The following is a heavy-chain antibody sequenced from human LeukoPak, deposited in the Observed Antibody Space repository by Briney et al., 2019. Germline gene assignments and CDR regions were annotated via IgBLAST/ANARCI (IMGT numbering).Heavy chain of an antibody. CDR1: GFTFSSYS. Sequence: GGSLRLSCAASGFTFSSYSMNWVRQAPGKGLEWVSYISSSSTTIYYADSVKGRFTISRDNAKNSLYLQMNSLRAEDTAVYYCARKFCISTSCYDDYWGQGTLVTVPS. CDR2: ISSSSTTI. V-gene: IGHV3-48*01. CDR3: ARKFCISTSCYDDY. J-gene: IGHJ4*02. D-gene: IGHD2-2*01.